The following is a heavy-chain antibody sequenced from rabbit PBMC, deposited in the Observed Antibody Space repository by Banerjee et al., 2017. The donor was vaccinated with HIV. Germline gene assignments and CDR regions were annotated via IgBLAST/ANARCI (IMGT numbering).Heavy chain of an antibody. CDR1: GISFSSNYW. D-gene: IGHD7-1*01. CDR3: ARDLTGVTGWNFNL. CDR2: IYTGSGAT. Sequence: QQQLEESGGGLVKPGGTLTLTCKASGISFSSNYWICWVRQAPGKGLEWVGCIYTGSGATYYANWVNGRFTISRSTSLNTVDLKVTSLTAADTATYFCARDLTGVTGWNFNLWGPGTLVTVS. J-gene: IGHJ4*01. V-gene: IGHV1S43*01.